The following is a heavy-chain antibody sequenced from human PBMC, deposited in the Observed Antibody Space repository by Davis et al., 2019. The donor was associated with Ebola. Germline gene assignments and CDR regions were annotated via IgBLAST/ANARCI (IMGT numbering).Heavy chain of an antibody. CDR1: GGTFNNYA. CDR2: IIPISGTS. J-gene: IGHJ6*02. CDR3: ARPTSQNIWNSSGWSSHYYGMDV. D-gene: IGHD6-19*01. V-gene: IGHV1-69*06. Sequence: SVKVSCKASGGTFNNYAINWVRLAPGEGLEWMGDIIPISGTSKTAQRFQDRFTITADTSTSTAYMELRSLRSDDTAVYYCARPTSQNIWNSSGWSSHYYGMDVWGQGTTVTVSS.